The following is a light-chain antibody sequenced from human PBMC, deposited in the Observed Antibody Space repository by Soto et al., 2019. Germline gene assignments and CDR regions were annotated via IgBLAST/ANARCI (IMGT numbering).Light chain of an antibody. V-gene: IGKV3-20*01. CDR1: QSLTRN. CDR3: QQYGSSPT. J-gene: IGKJ1*01. Sequence: EIVRTQSPATLSVSPGERVTLSCRASQSLTRNLAWYQHKPGQSPRLLIYGASARATGIPARFSGSGSGTDFTLTISRLEPEDFAVYYCQQYGSSPTFGQGTKVDIK. CDR2: GAS.